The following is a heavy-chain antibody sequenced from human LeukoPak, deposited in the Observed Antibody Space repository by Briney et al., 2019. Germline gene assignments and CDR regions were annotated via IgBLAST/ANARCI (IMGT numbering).Heavy chain of an antibody. J-gene: IGHJ3*02. CDR2: INAGNGNT. V-gene: IGHV1-3*01. CDR3: ARAQRITMIVVVSRGAFDI. D-gene: IGHD3-22*01. CDR1: EYTFTSYA. Sequence: ASVKVSCKASEYTFTSYAMHWVRQAPGQRLEWMGRINAGNGNTKYSQKFQGRVTITRDTSASTAYMELSSLRSEDTAVYYCARAQRITMIVVVSRGAFDIWGQGTMVTVSS.